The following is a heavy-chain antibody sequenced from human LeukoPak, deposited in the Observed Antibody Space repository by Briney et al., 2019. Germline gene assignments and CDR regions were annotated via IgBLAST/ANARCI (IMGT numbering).Heavy chain of an antibody. V-gene: IGHV1-2*02. Sequence: ASVKVSCKASGYTFTAYYMHWVRQAPGQGLEWMGWINPNSGGTNYAQKFQGRVTMTRDTSISTAYMELSRLGSEDTAVYYCARGCGIQLWFGACPYGMDVWGQGTTVTVSS. D-gene: IGHD5-18*01. CDR3: ARGCGIQLWFGACPYGMDV. CDR1: GYTFTAYY. J-gene: IGHJ6*02. CDR2: INPNSGGT.